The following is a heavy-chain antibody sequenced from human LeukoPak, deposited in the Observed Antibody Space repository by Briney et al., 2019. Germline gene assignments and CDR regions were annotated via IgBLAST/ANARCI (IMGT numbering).Heavy chain of an antibody. V-gene: IGHV1-69*04. D-gene: IGHD2-15*01. CDR3: AGGPGTDYYYMDV. CDR2: IIPILGIA. J-gene: IGHJ6*03. CDR1: GGTFSSYA. Sequence: SVKVSCKASGGTFSSYAISWVRQAPGQGLEWMGRIIPILGIANYAQKFQGRVTITTDESTSTAYMELSSLRSEDTAVYYCAGGPGTDYYYMDVWGKGTTVTVSS.